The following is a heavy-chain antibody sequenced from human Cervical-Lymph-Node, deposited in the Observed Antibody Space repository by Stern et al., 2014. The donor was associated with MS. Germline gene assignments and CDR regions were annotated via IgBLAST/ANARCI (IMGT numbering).Heavy chain of an antibody. V-gene: IGHV4-39*01. J-gene: IGHJ6*02. Sequence: QVQLQESGPGLVKPSETLSLTCSVSGGFIVSSTSYWAWIRQTPGKGLEWIGNIDYSGSTQYNPSLKRRVALSVDKSKSQFSMIVSSVTAADTAVYYCARRKGSGYYYYGMDVWGQGTTVTVSS. CDR3: ARRKGSGYYYYGMDV. CDR2: IDYSGST. D-gene: IGHD6-19*01. CDR1: GGFIVSSTSY.